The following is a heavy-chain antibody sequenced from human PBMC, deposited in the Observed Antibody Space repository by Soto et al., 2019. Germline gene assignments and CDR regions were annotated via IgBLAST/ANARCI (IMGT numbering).Heavy chain of an antibody. CDR1: GFTFSSYA. CDR2: ISYDGSNK. Sequence: PVGFLRLSCAASGFTFSSYAMHWVRQAPGKGLEWVAVISYDGSNKYYADSVKGRFTISRDNSKNTLYLQMNSLRAEDTAVYYCAREVMVAATPYGMDVWGQGTTVTVSS. CDR3: AREVMVAATPYGMDV. V-gene: IGHV3-30-3*01. D-gene: IGHD2-15*01. J-gene: IGHJ6*02.